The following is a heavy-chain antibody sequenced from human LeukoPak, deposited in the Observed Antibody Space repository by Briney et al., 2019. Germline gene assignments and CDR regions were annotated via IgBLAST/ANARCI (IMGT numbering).Heavy chain of an antibody. CDR2: IYYSGST. CDR1: GGSISSYY. CDR3: ARGSESYSNWFDP. D-gene: IGHD1-26*01. Sequence: PSETLSLTCTVSGGSISSYYWSWIRQPPGKGLEWIGYIYYSGSTNYNPSLKSRVTISVDTSKNQFSLKLNSVTAADTAVYYCARGSESYSNWFDPWGQGTLVTVSS. J-gene: IGHJ5*02. V-gene: IGHV4-59*01.